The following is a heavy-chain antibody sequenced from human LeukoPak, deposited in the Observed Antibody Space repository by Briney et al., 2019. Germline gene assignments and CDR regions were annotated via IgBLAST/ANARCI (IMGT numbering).Heavy chain of an antibody. V-gene: IGHV3-11*01. CDR3: ARDPDSGSYAGDVDY. CDR2: ISSSGSTI. CDR1: GFTFSDYY. Sequence: GVSLRLSCAASGFTFSDYYMSWIRQAPGKGLEGVSYISSSGSTIHYADSVKGRLTISRDNAKNSLYIQMNSLRAEDTAVYYCARDPDSGSYAGDVDYWGQGTLVTVSS. D-gene: IGHD1-26*01. J-gene: IGHJ4*02.